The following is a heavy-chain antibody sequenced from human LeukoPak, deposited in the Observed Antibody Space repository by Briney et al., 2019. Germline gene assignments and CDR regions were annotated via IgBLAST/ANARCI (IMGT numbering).Heavy chain of an antibody. Sequence: GESLKISCKGSGYSFTSYWIGWGRQVPGKGLGWMGILYPGDSVTRYSTSIQGPVNISAAKSIRPAYLQWTRLKPPGTAMSYSSRPHLGIGFDYWGQGTLVTASS. J-gene: IGHJ4*02. CDR3: SRPHLGIGFDY. D-gene: IGHD7-27*01. CDR1: GYSFTSYW. CDR2: LYPGDSVT. V-gene: IGHV5-51*01.